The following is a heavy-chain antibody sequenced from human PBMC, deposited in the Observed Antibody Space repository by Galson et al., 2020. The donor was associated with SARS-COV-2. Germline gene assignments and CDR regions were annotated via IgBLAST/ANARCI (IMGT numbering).Heavy chain of an antibody. D-gene: IGHD5-12*01. CDR1: GGSISSGDYY. Sequence: SETLSLTCTVSGGSISSGDYYWSWIRQPPGKGLEWIGYIYYSGSTYYNPSLKSRVTISVDTSKNQFSLKLSSVTAADTAVYYCARDSVAGPPGDYWGQGTLVTVSS. CDR2: IYYSGST. CDR3: ARDSVAGPPGDY. J-gene: IGHJ4*02. V-gene: IGHV4-30-4*01.